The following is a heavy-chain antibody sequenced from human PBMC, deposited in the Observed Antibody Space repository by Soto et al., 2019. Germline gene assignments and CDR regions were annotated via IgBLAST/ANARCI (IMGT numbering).Heavy chain of an antibody. V-gene: IGHV4-59*08. CDR2: IYYSGNT. CDR1: GDSISSYY. CDR3: ARLDGYRSGWIDY. D-gene: IGHD6-19*01. Sequence: QVQLQESGPGLVKPSETLSLTCIVSGDSISSYYWSWIRQPPGKRLEWIGYIYYSGNTNYNPSLKSRVTISVDTSKNQFSLKRSSVNTADTAVYYCARLDGYRSGWIDYWGQGTLVTVSS. J-gene: IGHJ4*02.